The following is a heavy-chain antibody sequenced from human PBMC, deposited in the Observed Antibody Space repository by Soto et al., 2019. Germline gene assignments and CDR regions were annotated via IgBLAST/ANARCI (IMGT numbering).Heavy chain of an antibody. Sequence: ASVKVSCDASGCTLSSLDIHWVRQATGQGLEWMGWIKPNNGHTDSAQKFQGRITMTMDPSISTVYMELSGLTSEDTAMYYCARGRGWRDYWAQGTLVPVSS. CDR1: GCTLSSLD. D-gene: IGHD6-19*01. V-gene: IGHV1-8*01. CDR2: IKPNNGHT. CDR3: ARGRGWRDY. J-gene: IGHJ4*02.